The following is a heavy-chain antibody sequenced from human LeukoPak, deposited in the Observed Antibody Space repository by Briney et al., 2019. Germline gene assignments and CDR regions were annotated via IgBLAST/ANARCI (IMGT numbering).Heavy chain of an antibody. CDR2: IYHSGST. CDR3: ARRRPSRYSSSWYDLSDAFDI. Sequence: PSETLSLTCAVSGYSISSGYYWGWIRQPPGKGLEWIGSIYHSGSTYYNPSLKSRVTISVDTSKNQFSLKLSSVTAADTAVYYCARRRPSRYSSSWYDLSDAFDIWGQGTMVTVSS. J-gene: IGHJ3*02. CDR1: GYSISSGYY. D-gene: IGHD6-13*01. V-gene: IGHV4-38-2*01.